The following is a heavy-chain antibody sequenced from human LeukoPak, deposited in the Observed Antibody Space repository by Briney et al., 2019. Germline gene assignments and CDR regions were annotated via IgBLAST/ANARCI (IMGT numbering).Heavy chain of an antibody. CDR1: GGSISSSSYY. Sequence: SSETLSLTCTVSGGSISSSSYYWGWIRQPPGKGLEWIGSIYYSGSTYYNPSLKSRVTISVDTSKNQFSLKLSSVTAADTAVYYCARGGSITGTTNYFDYWGQGTLVTVSS. CDR2: IYYSGST. CDR3: ARGGSITGTTNYFDY. J-gene: IGHJ4*02. V-gene: IGHV4-39*07. D-gene: IGHD1-7*01.